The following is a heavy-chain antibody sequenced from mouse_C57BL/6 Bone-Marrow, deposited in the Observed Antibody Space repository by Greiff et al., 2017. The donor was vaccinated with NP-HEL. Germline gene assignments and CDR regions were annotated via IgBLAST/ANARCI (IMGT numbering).Heavy chain of an antibody. D-gene: IGHD1-1*01. CDR2: IDPSDSYT. CDR3: ARRGFYGSSSWFAY. Sequence: VQLQQPGAELVMPGASVKLSCKASGYTFTSYWMHWVKQRPGQGLEWIGEIDPSDSYTNYNQKFKGKSTLTVDKSSSTAYMQLSSLTSEDSAVYDCARRGFYGSSSWFAYWGQGTLVTVSA. CDR1: GYTFTSYW. V-gene: IGHV1-69*01. J-gene: IGHJ3*01.